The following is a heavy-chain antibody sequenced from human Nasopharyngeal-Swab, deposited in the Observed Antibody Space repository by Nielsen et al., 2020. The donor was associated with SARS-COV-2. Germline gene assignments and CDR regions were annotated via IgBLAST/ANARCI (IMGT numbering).Heavy chain of an antibody. CDR1: GFTFSSYG. CDR3: HVREGDS. Sequence: GESLKISCAVSGFTFSSYGMHWVRQAPGKGLESVAVISQDERNKYYTDSVKGRFTISRDNSKNTLYLQMNSLRPEDTAVYYCHVREGDSWGQGTLVTVSS. V-gene: IGHV3-30*03. J-gene: IGHJ4*02. CDR2: ISQDERNK.